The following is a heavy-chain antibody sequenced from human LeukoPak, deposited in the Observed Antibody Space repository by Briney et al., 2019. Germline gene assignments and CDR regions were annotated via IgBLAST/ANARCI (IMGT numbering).Heavy chain of an antibody. D-gene: IGHD6-13*01. CDR1: GGSINSYY. CDR2: TYYSGST. J-gene: IGHJ4*02. V-gene: IGHV4-59*04. CDR3: ARLGSSSWSTLHYFDY. Sequence: SETLSLTCTVSGGSINSYYWSYIRQPPGKGLEWIAYTYYSGSTYYNPSLKSRVTISVDTSKNQFSLKLSSVTAADTAVYYCARLGSSSWSTLHYFDYWGQGTLVTVSS.